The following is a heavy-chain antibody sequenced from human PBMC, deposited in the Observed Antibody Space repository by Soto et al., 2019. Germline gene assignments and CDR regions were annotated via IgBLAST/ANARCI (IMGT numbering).Heavy chain of an antibody. CDR2: IDGGGGST. J-gene: IGHJ3*02. CDR3: VKESLDRRTFDI. V-gene: IGHV3-23*01. D-gene: IGHD1-1*01. CDR1: GFTFRSYA. Sequence: EVQLLESGGGLVLPGGSLRLSCAASGFTFRSYAMTWVRQALGKGLKWVSTIDGGGGSTYYADSVKGRFAVSRDNSKNTLYLQMNNLRAEETAVYYCVKESLDRRTFDIWGQGTMVTVSS.